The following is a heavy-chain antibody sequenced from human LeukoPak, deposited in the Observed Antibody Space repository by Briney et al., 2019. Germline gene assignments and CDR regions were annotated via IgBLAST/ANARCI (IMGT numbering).Heavy chain of an antibody. Sequence: ASVKVSCKASGYTFTSYAMNWVRQAPGQGLEWMGWINTNTGNPTYAQGFTGRVVFSLDTSVSTAYLQISSLKAEDTAVYYCARTPMVRGVPYYYYMDVWGKGTTVTVSS. CDR2: INTNTGNP. CDR3: ARTPMVRGVPYYYYMDV. V-gene: IGHV7-4-1*02. J-gene: IGHJ6*03. CDR1: GYTFTSYA. D-gene: IGHD3-10*01.